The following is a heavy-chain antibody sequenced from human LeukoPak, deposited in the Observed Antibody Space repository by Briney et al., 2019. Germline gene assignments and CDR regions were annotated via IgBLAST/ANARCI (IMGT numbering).Heavy chain of an antibody. CDR3: AKMDYYDSSGYYVGYFQH. CDR1: GFTFSSFT. V-gene: IGHV3-23*01. Sequence: PGGSLRLSCAASGFTFSSFTMNWVREAPGKGLEWVSAISGSGGSTYYADSVKGRFTISRDNSKNTLYLQMNSLRAEDTAVYYCAKMDYYDSSGYYVGYFQHWGQGTLVTVSS. J-gene: IGHJ1*01. D-gene: IGHD3-22*01. CDR2: ISGSGGST.